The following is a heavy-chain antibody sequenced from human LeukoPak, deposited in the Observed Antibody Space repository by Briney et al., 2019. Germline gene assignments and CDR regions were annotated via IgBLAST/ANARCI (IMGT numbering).Heavy chain of an antibody. CDR2: IYYSGCT. CDR3: ARGTRYGDFVNYFDF. V-gene: IGHV4-59*01. Sequence: SETLSLTCTVSGGSFSLYYWTWIRQPPGKGLEYIGYIYYSGCTNYNPSLKSRVTISVDTSNNEFSLKLSSVTAADTAVYYCARGTRYGDFVNYFDFWGQGALVTVSS. J-gene: IGHJ4*02. CDR1: GGSFSLYY. D-gene: IGHD4-17*01.